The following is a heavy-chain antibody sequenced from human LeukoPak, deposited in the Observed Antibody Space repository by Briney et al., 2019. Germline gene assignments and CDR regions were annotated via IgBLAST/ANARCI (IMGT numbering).Heavy chain of an antibody. CDR2: INHSGST. D-gene: IGHD3/OR15-3a*01. CDR1: VGSFSGYY. Sequence: PSETLSLTCAVYVGSFSGYYWSWIRQPPGKGLEWIGEINHSGSTNYNPSLKSRVTISVDTSKNQFSLKLSSVTAADTAVYFCARVLGTGPGAFDIWGQGTMVTVSS. V-gene: IGHV4-34*01. CDR3: ARVLGTGPGAFDI. J-gene: IGHJ3*02.